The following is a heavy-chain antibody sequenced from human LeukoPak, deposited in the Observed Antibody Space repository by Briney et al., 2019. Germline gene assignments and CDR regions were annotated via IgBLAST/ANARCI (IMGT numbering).Heavy chain of an antibody. J-gene: IGHJ6*03. CDR2: INHSGST. D-gene: IGHD6-19*01. V-gene: IGHV4-34*01. CDR1: GGSFSGYY. CDR3: ARLAKTVAGPKNRSYYYYYYMDV. Sequence: SETLSLTCAVYGGSFSGYYWSWIRQPPGKGLEWIGEINHSGSTNYNPSLKSRVTISVDTSKNQFSLKLSSVTAADTAVYYCARLAKTVAGPKNRSYYYYYYMDVWGKGTTVTISS.